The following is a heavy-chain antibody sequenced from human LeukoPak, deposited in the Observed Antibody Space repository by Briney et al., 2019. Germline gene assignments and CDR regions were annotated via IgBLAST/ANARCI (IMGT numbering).Heavy chain of an antibody. D-gene: IGHD3-16*02. CDR1: GSSISSSSYY. V-gene: IGHV4-39*01. CDR3: ARPEMITFGGVIVGAFDI. J-gene: IGHJ3*02. CDR2: IYYSGST. Sequence: SETLSLTCTVSGSSISSSSYYWGWIRQPPGKGLEWIGSIYYSGSTHYNPSLKSRVTISVDTSKNQFSLKLSSVTAADTAVYYCARPEMITFGGVIVGAFDIWGQGTMVTVSS.